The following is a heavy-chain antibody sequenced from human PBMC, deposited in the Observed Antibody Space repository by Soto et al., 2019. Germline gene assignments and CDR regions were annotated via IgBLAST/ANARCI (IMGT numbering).Heavy chain of an antibody. V-gene: IGHV4-34*01. Sequence: SETLSLTCAVYGGSFSGYYWSWIRQPPGKGLEWIGEINHSGSTNYNPSIKSRVTISVETSKNQFSLKLSSVTAADTAVYYCARGTGRDGFLEWLPHYMDVWGKGTTVTVSS. CDR3: ARGTGRDGFLEWLPHYMDV. J-gene: IGHJ6*03. D-gene: IGHD3-3*01. CDR1: GGSFSGYY. CDR2: INHSGST.